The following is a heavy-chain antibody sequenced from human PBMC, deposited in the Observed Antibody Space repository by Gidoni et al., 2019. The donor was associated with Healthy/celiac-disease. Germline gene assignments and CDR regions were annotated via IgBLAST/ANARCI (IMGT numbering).Heavy chain of an antibody. CDR3: ARPPLLTFSSSGSSYYFAY. Sequence: QVQLVQSGAEVKKPGSSGTVSCKASGGTFSSYAISWVRQAPGQGLEWMGGIIPIFGTANYAQTFQGRVTIPADESTSTAYLSLSLLRSDSPAVSSFARPPLLTFSSSGSSYYFAYWGPFTLVPFSS. V-gene: IGHV1-69*01. D-gene: IGHD3-22*01. CDR1: GGTFSSYA. J-gene: IGHJ4*02. CDR2: IIPIFGTA.